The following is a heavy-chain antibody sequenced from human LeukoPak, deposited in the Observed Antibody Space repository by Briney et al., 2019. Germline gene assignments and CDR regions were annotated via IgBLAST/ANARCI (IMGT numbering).Heavy chain of an antibody. J-gene: IGHJ4*02. CDR2: IYYSGST. CDR1: GGSISSSNW. CDR3: ARALRGSGSYYNFGY. V-gene: IGHV4-4*02. D-gene: IGHD3-10*01. Sequence: SGTLSLTCVVSGGSISSSNWWSWVRQPPGKGLEWIGSIYYSGSTYYNPSLKSRVTISVDTSKNQFSLKLSSVTAADTAVYYCARALRGSGSYYNFGYWGQGTLVTVSS.